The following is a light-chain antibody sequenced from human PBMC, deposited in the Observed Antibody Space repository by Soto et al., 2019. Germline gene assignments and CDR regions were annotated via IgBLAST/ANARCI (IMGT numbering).Light chain of an antibody. CDR2: GAS. CDR1: ESVSNN. J-gene: IGKJ5*01. V-gene: IGKV3-15*01. Sequence: ENMMTQSPVTLSVSPGERATLSCRASESVSNNLAWYQQKPGQAPRLLIYGASNRATGIPARFSGSGSGTEFTLTISSLQSEDFALYYCQQYKNWPPITFGQGTRLEI. CDR3: QQYKNWPPIT.